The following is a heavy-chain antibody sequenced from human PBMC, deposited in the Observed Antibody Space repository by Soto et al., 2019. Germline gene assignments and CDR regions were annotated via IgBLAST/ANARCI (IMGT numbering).Heavy chain of an antibody. CDR2: VHYSGSV. V-gene: IGHV4-30-4*01. D-gene: IGHD2-21*02. CDR3: AREDDGGDRDYYGMDV. CDR1: GGSISFDHYH. J-gene: IGHJ6*02. Sequence: SETLSLTCTVSGGSISFDHYHWTWIRQPPGKGLEWIGYVHYSGSVLYNPSLQSRVSISVDTSKNQFSLKLSSVTAADTAVYFCAREDDGGDRDYYGMDVWGQGTTVNVSS.